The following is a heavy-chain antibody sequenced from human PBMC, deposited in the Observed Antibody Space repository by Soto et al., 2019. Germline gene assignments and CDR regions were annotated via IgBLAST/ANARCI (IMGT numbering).Heavy chain of an antibody. Sequence: QVQLVQYGAAVKKPGASVKVSCKASGYTFTSYYMHWVRQAPGQGLERLGIINPSGGSTSYAQKFQGRVTMTRDTATSTVYMELSSLRSEDTAVYYCAGEAVASPLGYWGQGTLVTVSS. V-gene: IGHV1-46*01. CDR1: GYTFTSYY. D-gene: IGHD6-19*01. CDR3: AGEAVASPLGY. CDR2: INPSGGST. J-gene: IGHJ4*02.